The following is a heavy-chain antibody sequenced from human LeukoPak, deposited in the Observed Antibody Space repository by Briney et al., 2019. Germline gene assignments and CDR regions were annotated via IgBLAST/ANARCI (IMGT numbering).Heavy chain of an antibody. V-gene: IGHV3-15*01. D-gene: IGHD6-13*01. Sequence: GGSLRLSCAASGFTFSNAWMSWVRQAPGKGLEWVGRIKSKTDGGTTDYAAPVKGRFTISGDDSKNTLYLQMNSLKTEDTAVYYCTTASPIAAADLWGQGTLVTVSS. CDR2: IKSKTDGGTT. CDR3: TTASPIAAADL. J-gene: IGHJ5*02. CDR1: GFTFSNAW.